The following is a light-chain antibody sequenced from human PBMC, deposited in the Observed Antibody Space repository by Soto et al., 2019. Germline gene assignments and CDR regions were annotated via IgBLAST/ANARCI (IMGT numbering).Light chain of an antibody. CDR3: QQYNKWPQT. Sequence: DIQMTQSPSTLSASVGDTVTITCRASQSVSDSLAWYQVKPGEAPKLLIFDVSNLETGVPSRFSGSGSGTEFTLTISSLQSEDLAVYHCQQYNKWPQTFGQGTKVDI. V-gene: IGKV1-5*01. CDR1: QSVSDS. J-gene: IGKJ1*01. CDR2: DVS.